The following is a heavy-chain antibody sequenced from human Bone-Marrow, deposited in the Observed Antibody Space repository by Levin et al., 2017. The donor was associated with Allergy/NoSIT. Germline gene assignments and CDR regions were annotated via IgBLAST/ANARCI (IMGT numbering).Heavy chain of an antibody. V-gene: IGHV3-53*01. J-gene: IGHJ4*02. CDR2: IYGGGST. Sequence: GGSLRLSCAVSGFTVSSNYMSWVRQAPGKGPEWVSVIYGGGSTYYADSVRGRFTISRDDSGKTLSLQMNRLRVEDTAVYYCASEIPRGSPDNYVPLWGRGTLVTVSS. CDR1: GFTVSSNY. CDR3: ASEIPRGSPDNYVPL. D-gene: IGHD3-10*02.